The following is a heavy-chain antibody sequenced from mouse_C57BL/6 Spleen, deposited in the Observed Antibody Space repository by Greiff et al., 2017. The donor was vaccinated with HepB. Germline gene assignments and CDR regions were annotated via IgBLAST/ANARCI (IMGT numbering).Heavy chain of an antibody. V-gene: IGHV1-7*01. CDR3: ARRVDGYYPYWYFDV. CDR2: INPSSGYT. CDR1: GYTFTSYW. J-gene: IGHJ1*03. D-gene: IGHD2-3*01. Sequence: QVQLKQSGAELAKPGASVKLSCKASGYTFTSYWMHWVKQRPGQGLEWIGYINPSSGYTKYNQKFKDKATLTADKSSSTAYMQLSSLTYEDSAVYYCARRVDGYYPYWYFDVWGTGTTVTVSS.